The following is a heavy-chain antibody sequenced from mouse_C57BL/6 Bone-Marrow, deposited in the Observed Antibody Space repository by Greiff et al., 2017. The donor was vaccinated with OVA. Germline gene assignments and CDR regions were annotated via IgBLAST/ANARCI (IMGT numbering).Heavy chain of an antibody. J-gene: IGHJ2*01. V-gene: IGHV1-64*01. CDR1: GYTFTSYW. D-gene: IGHD1-1*01. CDR2: IHPNSGST. CDR3: ARIYYYGSSYY. Sequence: VQLQQPGAELVKPGASVKLSCKASGYTFTSYWMHWVKQRPGQGLEWIGMIHPNSGSTNYNEKFKSKATLTVDKSSSTAYMQLSSLTSEDSAVYYCARIYYYGSSYYWGQGTTLTVSS.